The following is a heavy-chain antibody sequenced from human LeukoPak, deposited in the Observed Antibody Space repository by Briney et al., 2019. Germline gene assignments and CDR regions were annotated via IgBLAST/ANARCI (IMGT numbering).Heavy chain of an antibody. CDR1: GFTFSNYA. CDR3: ARDNYGMDV. Sequence: GGSLRLSCAASGFTFSNYAMSWIRQAPEKGLEWVSRIDNSGSSTYYADSVKGRFAISRDNSKNTLYLQMNSLRAEDTAVYYCARDNYGMDVWGQGTTVTVSS. CDR2: IDNSGSST. V-gene: IGHV3-23*05. J-gene: IGHJ6*02.